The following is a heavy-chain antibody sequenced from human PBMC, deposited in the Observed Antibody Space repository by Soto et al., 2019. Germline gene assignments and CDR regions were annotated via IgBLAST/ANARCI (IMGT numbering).Heavy chain of an antibody. Sequence: SETLSLTCAVYGGSFSGYYWSWIRQPPGKGLEWIGEINHSGGTNYNPSLKSRVTISVDTSKNQFSLKLSSVTAADTAVYYCASPQPEYYYGSGSPGKSHGFAPWGQGTLVTVSS. D-gene: IGHD3-10*01. CDR2: INHSGGT. V-gene: IGHV4-34*01. CDR1: GGSFSGYY. J-gene: IGHJ5*02. CDR3: ASPQPEYYYGSGSPGKSHGFAP.